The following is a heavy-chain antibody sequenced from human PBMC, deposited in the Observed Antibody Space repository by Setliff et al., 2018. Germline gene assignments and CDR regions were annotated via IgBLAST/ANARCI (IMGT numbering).Heavy chain of an antibody. V-gene: IGHV3-23*01. Sequence: LRLSCAASGFTFSSYAITWVRQAPGKGLEWVSMISGSAQTTYYADSVEGRFTISRDNSKNTLYLQMNSLRAEDTAVYYCIVAGNYFDYWGQGTLVTVSS. D-gene: IGHD5-12*01. J-gene: IGHJ4*02. CDR1: GFTFSSYA. CDR3: IVAGNYFDY. CDR2: ISGSAQTT.